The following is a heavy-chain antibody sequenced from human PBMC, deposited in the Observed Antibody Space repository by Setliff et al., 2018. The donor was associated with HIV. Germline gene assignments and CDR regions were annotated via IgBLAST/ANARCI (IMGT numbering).Heavy chain of an antibody. V-gene: IGHV1-18*04. J-gene: IGHJ4*02. D-gene: IGHD3-9*01. CDR2: ISGYNGNT. Sequence: GASVKVSCKASGYTFINFGITWVRQAPGQGLEWVGYISGYNGNTKYAQNVQGRVTMTTDTSTSTAYMELRSLRYDDTAVYYCVRQDIPTGYYLFDYWGQGTQVTVSS. CDR3: VRQDIPTGYYLFDY. CDR1: GYTFINFG.